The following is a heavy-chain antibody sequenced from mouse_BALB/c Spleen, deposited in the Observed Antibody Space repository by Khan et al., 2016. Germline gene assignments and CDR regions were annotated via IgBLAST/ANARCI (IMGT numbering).Heavy chain of an antibody. CDR1: GCTFSTYW. J-gene: IGHJ4*01. Sequence: QVQLQQSGTELMTPGASVKISCKATGCTFSTYWIEWVKQRPGHGLEWIGEIFPGSGDTNYNEKFMGKATITADTSSNTASMQLSTPTSENSAAYYCARVGLDYWGQRISVTVSS. V-gene: IGHV1-9*01. D-gene: IGHD1-1*02. CDR3: ARVGLDY. CDR2: IFPGSGDT.